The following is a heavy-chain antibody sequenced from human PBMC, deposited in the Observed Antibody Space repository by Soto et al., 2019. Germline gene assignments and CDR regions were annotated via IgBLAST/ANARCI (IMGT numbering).Heavy chain of an antibody. V-gene: IGHV5-51*01. CDR2: IYPGDSDT. CDR3: ARLMGYGDYLSYAFDI. J-gene: IGHJ3*02. Sequence: GESLKISCKGSGYSFTSYWIGWVRQMPGKGLEWMGIIYPGDSDTRYSPSFQGQVTISADKSISTAYLQWSSLKASDTAMYYCARLMGYGDYLSYAFDIWGQGTMVTVS. D-gene: IGHD4-17*01. CDR1: GYSFTSYW.